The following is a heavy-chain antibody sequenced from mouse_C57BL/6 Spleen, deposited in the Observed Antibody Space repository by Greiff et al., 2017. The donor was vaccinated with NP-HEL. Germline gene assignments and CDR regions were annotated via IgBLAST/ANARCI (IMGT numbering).Heavy chain of an antibody. V-gene: IGHV1-55*01. J-gene: IGHJ1*03. D-gene: IGHD1-3*01. CDR3: ARRSVGPYWYFDV. CDR1: GYTFTSYW. CDR2: IYPGSGST. Sequence: VQLQQSGAELVKPGASVKMSCKASGYTFTSYWITWVKQRPGQGLEWIGDIYPGSGSTNYNEKFKSKATVTVDTSSSTAYMQLSSLTSEDSAVYYCARRSVGPYWYFDVWGTGTTVTVSS.